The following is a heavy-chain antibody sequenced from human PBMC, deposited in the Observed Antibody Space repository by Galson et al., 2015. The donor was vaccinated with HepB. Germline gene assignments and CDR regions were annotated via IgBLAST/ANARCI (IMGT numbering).Heavy chain of an antibody. Sequence: SLRLSCAASGFTVSSNYMSWVRQAPGKGLEWVSVIYSGCSTYYADSVKGRFTISRDNSKNTLYLQMNSLRAEDTAVYYCARDSSLAADSSSWYVRGGTYYYYYGMDVWGRGTTVTVSS. CDR3: ARDSSLAADSSSWYVRGGTYYYYYGMDV. D-gene: IGHD6-13*01. CDR1: GFTVSSNY. CDR2: IYSGCST. J-gene: IGHJ6*02. V-gene: IGHV3-66*02.